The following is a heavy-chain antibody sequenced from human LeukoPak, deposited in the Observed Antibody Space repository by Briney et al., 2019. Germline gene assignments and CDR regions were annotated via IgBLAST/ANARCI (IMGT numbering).Heavy chain of an antibody. J-gene: IGHJ4*02. CDR2: IKQDGSEM. Sequence: GGSLRLSCAASGFTFSSYWMIWVRQAPGKGLEGVANIKQDGSEMYYVDSVKGRFTISRDNAKNSLFLQMNSLRAEDTAVYFCARQGVVPENIDSWGQGTLITVSS. CDR3: ARQGVVPENIDS. V-gene: IGHV3-7*01. CDR1: GFTFSSYW. D-gene: IGHD2-2*01.